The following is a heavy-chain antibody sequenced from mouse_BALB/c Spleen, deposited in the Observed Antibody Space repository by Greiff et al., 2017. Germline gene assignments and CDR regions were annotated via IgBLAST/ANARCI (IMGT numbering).Heavy chain of an antibody. V-gene: IGHV1S81*02. CDR1: GYTFTSYW. Sequence: QVQLQQPGAELVKPGASVKLSCKASGYTFTSYWMHWVKQRPGQGLEWIGEINPSNGRTNYNEKFKSKATLTVDKSSSTAYMQLSSLTSEDSAVYYCARREYGIYAMDYWGQGTSVTVSS. J-gene: IGHJ4*01. CDR2: INPSNGRT. CDR3: ARREYGIYAMDY. D-gene: IGHD2-10*02.